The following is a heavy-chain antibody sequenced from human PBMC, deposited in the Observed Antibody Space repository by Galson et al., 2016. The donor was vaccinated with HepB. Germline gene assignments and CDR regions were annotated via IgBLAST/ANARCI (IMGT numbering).Heavy chain of an antibody. CDR2: INPSGGRT. CDR1: GFILTNYY. D-gene: IGHD2-2*01. Sequence: SVKVSCKASGFILTNYYMHWVRQAPGQGLEWMGIINPSGGRTTYAQKFQGRVSMTSDTSTSTVYMELSSLRSEDTAVYYCARRNSRLYSSSCYWFDPWGQGTLVTVSS. CDR3: ARRNSRLYSSSCYWFDP. J-gene: IGHJ5*02. V-gene: IGHV1-46*01.